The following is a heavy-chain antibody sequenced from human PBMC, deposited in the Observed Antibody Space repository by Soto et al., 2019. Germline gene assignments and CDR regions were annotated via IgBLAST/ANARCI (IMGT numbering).Heavy chain of an antibody. Sequence: QVQLVESGGGVVQPGRSLRLSCAASGFTFSSYAMHWVRQAPGKGLEWVAVISYDGSNKYYADSVKGRFTISRDNSKNTLYPQMNSLRAEDTAVFYCARDLWGLDVWGQGTKVTVSS. CDR2: ISYDGSNK. CDR3: ARDLWGLDV. V-gene: IGHV3-30-3*01. D-gene: IGHD7-27*01. J-gene: IGHJ6*02. CDR1: GFTFSSYA.